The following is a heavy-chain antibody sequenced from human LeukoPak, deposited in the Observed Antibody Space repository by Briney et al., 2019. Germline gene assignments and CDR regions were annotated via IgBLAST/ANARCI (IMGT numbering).Heavy chain of an antibody. J-gene: IGHJ4*02. Sequence: ASVKVSCKASGGTFSSYAISWVRQAPGQGLEWMGRTIPIFGTANYAQKFQGRVTITTDESTSTAYMELSSLRSEDTAVYYCASREGGDYYDFWSGPIDYWGQGTLVTVSS. CDR2: TIPIFGTA. V-gene: IGHV1-69*05. CDR1: GGTFSSYA. CDR3: ASREGGDYYDFWSGPIDY. D-gene: IGHD3-3*01.